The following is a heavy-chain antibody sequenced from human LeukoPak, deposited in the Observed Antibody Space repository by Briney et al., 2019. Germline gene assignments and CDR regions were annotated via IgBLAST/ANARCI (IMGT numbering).Heavy chain of an antibody. CDR2: ISYDGSNK. J-gene: IGHJ4*02. CDR1: GFTFSSYG. V-gene: IGHV3-30*03. D-gene: IGHD6-19*01. Sequence: GGSLRLSCAASGFTFSSYGMHRVRQAPGKGLEWVAVISYDGSNKYYADSVKGRFTISGDSSKNTLYLQMNSLRAEDTAVYYCARGVGYTSGWYIVELGYWGQGTLVTVSS. CDR3: ARGVGYTSGWYIVELGY.